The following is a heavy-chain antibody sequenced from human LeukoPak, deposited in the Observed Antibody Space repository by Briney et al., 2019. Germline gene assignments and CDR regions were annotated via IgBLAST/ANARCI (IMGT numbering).Heavy chain of an antibody. Sequence: PSETLSLTCAVSGGSISRSNWWCWVRQPPGKGLEWIGEIYHSGSTNYNPSLKSRVTISVDKSKNQFSLKLSSVTAADTAVYYCARKDYDSSGQFDYWGQGTLVTVSS. D-gene: IGHD3-22*01. CDR3: ARKDYDSSGQFDY. CDR1: GGSISRSNW. J-gene: IGHJ4*02. V-gene: IGHV4-4*02. CDR2: IYHSGST.